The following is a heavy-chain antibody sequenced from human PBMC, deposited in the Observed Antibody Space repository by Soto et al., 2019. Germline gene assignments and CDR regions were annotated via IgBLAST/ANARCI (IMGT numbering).Heavy chain of an antibody. CDR1: GFTFSSYA. D-gene: IGHD3-3*01. V-gene: IGHV3-30-3*01. Sequence: GGSLRLSCAASGFTFSSYAMHWVRQAPGKGLEWVAAISYDGSNKYYADSVKSRFTVCRDNSKNTLYLQMNSLRAEDTAVYYCAKDGSLLLRFLEWSRSPIDYCGQGTLVTVSS. CDR3: AKDGSLLLRFLEWSRSPIDY. CDR2: ISYDGSNK. J-gene: IGHJ4*02.